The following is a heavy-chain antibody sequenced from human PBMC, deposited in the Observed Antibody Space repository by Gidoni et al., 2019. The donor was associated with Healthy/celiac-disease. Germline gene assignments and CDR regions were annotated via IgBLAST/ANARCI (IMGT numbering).Heavy chain of an antibody. D-gene: IGHD3-3*01. CDR3: AREIYYDFWSGYSLVY. CDR2: INAGNGNT. Sequence: QVQLVQSGAEVKKPGASVKVSCKASGYTFTRYAMHWVRQAPGQRLEWMGWINAGNGNTKYSQKFQGRVTITRDKAASTAYMELSSLRSEDTAVYYCAREIYYDFWSGYSLVYWGQGTLVTVSS. CDR1: GYTFTRYA. V-gene: IGHV1-3*01. J-gene: IGHJ4*02.